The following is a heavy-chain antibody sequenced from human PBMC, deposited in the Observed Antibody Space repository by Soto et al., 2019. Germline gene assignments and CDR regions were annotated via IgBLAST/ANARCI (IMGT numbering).Heavy chain of an antibody. CDR2: IIPIFGTA. CDR3: ARGCSSTSCYGPRYYYYGMDV. Sequence: SVKVSCKASGGTFSSYAISWVRQAPGQGLEWMGGIIPIFGTANYAQKFQGRVTITADESTSTAYMELRSLRSDDTAVYYCARGCSSTSCYGPRYYYYGMDVWGQGTTVTVSS. V-gene: IGHV1-69*13. J-gene: IGHJ6*02. D-gene: IGHD2-2*01. CDR1: GGTFSSYA.